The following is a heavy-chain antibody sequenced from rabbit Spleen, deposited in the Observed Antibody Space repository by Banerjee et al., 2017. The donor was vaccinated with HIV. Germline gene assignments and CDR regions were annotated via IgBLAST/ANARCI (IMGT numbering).Heavy chain of an antibody. J-gene: IGHJ4*01. Sequence: SLEESGGDLVKPGASLTLTCTASGVSFSSNHYMCWVRQAPGKGLEWIGDIYPVFGITNYANWVKGRFTISSDNAQNTVDLQMNSLTPADTATYFCARNANGGWDLWGPGTLVTVS. D-gene: IGHD4-1*01. CDR2: IYPVFGIT. CDR3: ARNANGGWDL. V-gene: IGHV1S40*01. CDR1: GVSFSSNHY.